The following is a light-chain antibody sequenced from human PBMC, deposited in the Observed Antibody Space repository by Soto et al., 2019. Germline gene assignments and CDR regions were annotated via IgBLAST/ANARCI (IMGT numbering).Light chain of an antibody. Sequence: EIVLTQSPGTLSLSTGERATLSSGASQSVSSSYLAWYQQKPGQAPRLLIYDASNRATGIPARFSGSGSGTDFTLTISSLEPEDFAVYYCQQRSNWPPITFGQGTRLEI. J-gene: IGKJ5*01. V-gene: IGKV3D-20*02. CDR1: QSVSSSY. CDR2: DAS. CDR3: QQRSNWPPIT.